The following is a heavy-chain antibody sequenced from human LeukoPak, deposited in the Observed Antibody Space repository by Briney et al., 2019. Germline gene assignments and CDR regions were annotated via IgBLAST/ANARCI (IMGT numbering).Heavy chain of an antibody. Sequence: SETLSLTCTVSGYSISSGYYWGWIRQPPGKGLEWIGSIYHSGSTYYNPSLKSRVTISVDTSKNQISLKLSSVTAADTAVYYCARVHYGDQRYFQHWGQGTLVTVSS. J-gene: IGHJ1*01. CDR3: ARVHYGDQRYFQH. CDR1: GYSISSGYY. CDR2: IYHSGST. D-gene: IGHD4-17*01. V-gene: IGHV4-38-2*02.